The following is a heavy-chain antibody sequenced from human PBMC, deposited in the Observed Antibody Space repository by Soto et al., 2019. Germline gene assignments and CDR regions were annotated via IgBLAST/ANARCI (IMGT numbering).Heavy chain of an antibody. V-gene: IGHV5-51*01. CDR1: QYNFLNFW. D-gene: IGHD4-4*01. CDR2: IFPADSDT. J-gene: IGHJ6*01. CDR3: TATLTSEMDV. Sequence: PGESLKISCKGSQYNFLNFWVGWVRQMPGKGLAWMGIIFPADSDTRFSPSFQGRVTMSVDKSSYPAYLQWSSLDASDTAIYYGTATLTSEMDVWGQVTPVTVSS.